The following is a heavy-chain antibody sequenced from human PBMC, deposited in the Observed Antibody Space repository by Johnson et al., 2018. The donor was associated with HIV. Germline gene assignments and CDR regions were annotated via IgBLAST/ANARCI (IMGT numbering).Heavy chain of an antibody. D-gene: IGHD2-2*01. CDR3: AKGVVPAAADAFDI. CDR1: GFTFSSYA. V-gene: IGHV3-30-3*01. CDR2: ISYDGSNK. J-gene: IGHJ3*02. Sequence: QMQLVESGGGVVQPGRSLRLSCAASGFTFSSYAMHWVRQAPGKGLEWVAVISYDGSNKYYADSVKGRFTISRDNSKNTLYLQMNSLRAEDTAVYYCAKGVVPAAADAFDIWGQGTRVTVSS.